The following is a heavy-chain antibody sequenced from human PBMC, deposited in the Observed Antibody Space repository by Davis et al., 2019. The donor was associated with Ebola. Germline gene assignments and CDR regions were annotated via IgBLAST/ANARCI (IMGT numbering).Heavy chain of an antibody. V-gene: IGHV4-59*01. CDR3: ARRARYYDSSGYFSLYYFDY. CDR2: IYYSGST. D-gene: IGHD3-22*01. J-gene: IGHJ4*02. Sequence: SETLSLTCTVSGGSISSYYWSWIRQPPGKGLEWIGYIYYSGSTNYNPSLKSRVTISVDTSKNQFSLKLSSVTAADTAVYYCARRARYYDSSGYFSLYYFDYWGQGTLVTVSS. CDR1: GGSISSYY.